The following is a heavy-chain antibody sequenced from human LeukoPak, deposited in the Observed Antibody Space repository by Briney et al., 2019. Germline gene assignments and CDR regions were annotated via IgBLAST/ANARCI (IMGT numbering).Heavy chain of an antibody. CDR1: GFTFNNYG. D-gene: IGHD2-2*01. CDR2: ISAYSGNT. CDR3: AREEYQLLRGSTYFDY. J-gene: IGHJ4*02. V-gene: IGHV1-18*01. Sequence: ASVKVSCKASGFTFNNYGFSWVRQAPGQGLEWMGWISAYSGNTRYAQKIQGRVTMTTDTSTTTAYMELRSLTSDDAAVYYCAREEYQLLRGSTYFDYWGPGTLVTVSS.